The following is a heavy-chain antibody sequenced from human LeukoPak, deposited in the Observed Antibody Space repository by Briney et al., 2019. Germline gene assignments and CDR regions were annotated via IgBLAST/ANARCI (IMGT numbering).Heavy chain of an antibody. Sequence: GGSLRLSCAASGXTFDDYGMSWVRQAPGKGLEWVSGINWNGGSTGYADSVKGRFTISRDNAKNSLYLQMNSLRAEDTALYYCARGRYYGSGSYPSYFDYWGQGTLVTVSS. D-gene: IGHD3-10*01. CDR2: INWNGGST. CDR1: GXTFDDYG. CDR3: ARGRYYGSGSYPSYFDY. V-gene: IGHV3-20*04. J-gene: IGHJ4*02.